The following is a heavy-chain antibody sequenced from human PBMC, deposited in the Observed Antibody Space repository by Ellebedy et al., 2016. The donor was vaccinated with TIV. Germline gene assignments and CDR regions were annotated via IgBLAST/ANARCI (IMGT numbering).Heavy chain of an antibody. CDR1: GFIFGSYG. CDR3: AKGWLGAGAGTDFDY. V-gene: IGHV3-30-3*01. J-gene: IGHJ4*02. Sequence: GGSLRLSXAASGFIFGSYGMHWVRQAPGKGLEWVTVISYEGSNEYYADSVKGRFTISRDNSKNTLYLQMNSLRAEDTAVYYCAKGWLGAGAGTDFDYWGRGTLVTVSS. D-gene: IGHD6-13*01. CDR2: ISYEGSNE.